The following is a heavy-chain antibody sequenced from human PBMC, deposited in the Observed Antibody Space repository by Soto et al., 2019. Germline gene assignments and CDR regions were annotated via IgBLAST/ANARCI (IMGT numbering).Heavy chain of an antibody. J-gene: IGHJ3*02. D-gene: IGHD4-17*01. V-gene: IGHV1-69*01. Sequence: GLEWMGGIIPIFGTANYAQKFQGRVTITADESTSTAYMELRSLRSDDTAVYDCASVRYGDPDHDGFDISGQGTMVSGS. CDR3: ASVRYGDPDHDGFDI. CDR2: IIPIFGTA.